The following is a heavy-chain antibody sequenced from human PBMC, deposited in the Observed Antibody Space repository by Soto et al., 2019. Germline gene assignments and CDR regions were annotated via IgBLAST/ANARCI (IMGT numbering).Heavy chain of an antibody. CDR3: ARGPSFDC. CDR2: IYSDGSI. V-gene: IGHV3-53*01. Sequence: GGSLRLSCAASGFTVSSNYMSWVRQAPGKRLEWVSVIYSDGSIYYADSVKSRFTISRDNSKNTLYLQMNSLRAEDTAVYYCARGPSFDCWGQGTLVTVSS. J-gene: IGHJ4*02. CDR1: GFTVSSNY.